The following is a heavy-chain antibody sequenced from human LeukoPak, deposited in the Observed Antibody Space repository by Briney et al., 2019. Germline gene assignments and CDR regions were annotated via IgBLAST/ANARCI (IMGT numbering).Heavy chain of an antibody. CDR3: ARVKTMVRGVSPYNWFDP. CDR1: GGTFSSYA. CDR2: INPNSGGT. D-gene: IGHD3-10*01. V-gene: IGHV1-2*02. J-gene: IGHJ5*02. Sequence: ASVKVSCKASGGTFSSYAISWVRQAPGQGLEWMGWINPNSGGTNYAQKFQGRVTMTRDTSISTAYMELSRLRSDDTAVYYCARVKTMVRGVSPYNWFDPWGQGTLVTVSS.